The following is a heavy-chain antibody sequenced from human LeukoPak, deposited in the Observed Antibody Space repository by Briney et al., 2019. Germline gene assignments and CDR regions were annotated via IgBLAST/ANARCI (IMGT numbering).Heavy chain of an antibody. Sequence: GESLKISCKGSGDSFTTYWIGWVRQMPGKGLEWMGIIYLGDSDTRYSPSFQGQVTISADKSINTAYLQWSSLKASDTAMYYCVRQSRDGSKTRGYFFDYWGQGTLVTVSS. CDR1: GDSFTTYW. J-gene: IGHJ4*02. D-gene: IGHD3-10*01. V-gene: IGHV5-51*01. CDR2: IYLGDSDT. CDR3: VRQSRDGSKTRGYFFDY.